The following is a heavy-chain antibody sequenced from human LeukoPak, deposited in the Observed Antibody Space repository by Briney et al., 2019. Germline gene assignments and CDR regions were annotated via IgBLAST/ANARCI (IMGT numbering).Heavy chain of an antibody. CDR1: GGSLTGYS. CDR2: FDHSGST. D-gene: IGHD2-21*01. J-gene: IGHJ3*02. CDR3: ARNMWWNHAFDI. V-gene: IGHV4-34*01. Sequence: PSETLSLTCAVYGGSLTGYSWNWIRQPPGKGLEWIGEFDHSGSTTYNPSLKSRVTISVDTSKNQFSLKLSSVTAADTAVYCCARNMWWNHAFDIWGQEKVVTVSS.